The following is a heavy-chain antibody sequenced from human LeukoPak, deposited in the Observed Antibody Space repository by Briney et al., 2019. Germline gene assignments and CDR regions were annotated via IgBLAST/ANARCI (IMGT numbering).Heavy chain of an antibody. CDR1: GGSISNYY. CDR2: MYYSGST. V-gene: IGHV4-59*01. D-gene: IGHD5-18*01. Sequence: PSETLSLTCTVSGGSISNYYWSWIRQPPGKGLEWIGYMYYSGSTNYNPSLKSRVTMSVDTSKNQFSLKLSSVTAADTAVYYCARVGYNYGYYFDYWGQGTLVTVSS. J-gene: IGHJ4*02. CDR3: ARVGYNYGYYFDY.